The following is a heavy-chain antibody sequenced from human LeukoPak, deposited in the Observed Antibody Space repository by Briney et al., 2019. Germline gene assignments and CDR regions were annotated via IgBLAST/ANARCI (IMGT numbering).Heavy chain of an antibody. D-gene: IGHD6-19*01. CDR1: GFTFSSYW. CDR3: ARGPKQWLADAFDI. Sequence: PGGSLRLSCAASGFTFSSYWMSWVRQAPGKGLEWVANIKQDGSERYYVDSVKGRFTISRDNAKNSLYLQMNSLRAEDTAVYYCARGPKQWLADAFDIWGQGTMVTVSS. V-gene: IGHV3-7*01. CDR2: IKQDGSER. J-gene: IGHJ3*02.